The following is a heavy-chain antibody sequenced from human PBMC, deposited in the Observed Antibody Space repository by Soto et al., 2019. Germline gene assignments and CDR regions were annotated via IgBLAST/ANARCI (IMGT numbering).Heavy chain of an antibody. D-gene: IGHD3-22*01. CDR2: ISGSGGST. V-gene: IGHV3-23*01. J-gene: IGHJ4*02. CDR1: GFTFSSYA. CDR3: AKDWAMIVVVTEY. Sequence: EVQLLESGGGLVQPGGSLRLSCAASGFTFSSYAMSWVRRAPGKGLEWVSAISGSGGSTYYADSVKGRFTISRDNSKNTLYLQMNSLRAEDTAVYYCAKDWAMIVVVTEYWGQGTLVTVSS.